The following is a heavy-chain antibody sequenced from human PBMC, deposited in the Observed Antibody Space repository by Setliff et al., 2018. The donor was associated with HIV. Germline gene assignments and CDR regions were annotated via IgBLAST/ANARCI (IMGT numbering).Heavy chain of an antibody. CDR1: GGSNSSSSYY. V-gene: IGHV4-39*01. J-gene: IGHJ4*02. Sequence: PSETLSLTCTVSGGSNSSSSYYWGWIRQPPGKGLEWIGSIHHSGTAYDNPSLKSRATISVDPSKNQILLRLSSVTAADTAVYYCTVEGAGTIVYSWGQGTLVTVPQ. CDR3: TVEGAGTIVYS. CDR2: IHHSGTA. D-gene: IGHD6-19*01.